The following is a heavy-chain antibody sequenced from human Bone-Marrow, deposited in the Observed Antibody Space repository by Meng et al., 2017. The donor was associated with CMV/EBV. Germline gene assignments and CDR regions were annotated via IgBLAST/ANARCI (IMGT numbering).Heavy chain of an antibody. Sequence: SISSSSYYWGWIRQPPGKGLEWIGSIYYSGSTYYNPSLKSRVTISVDTSKNQFSLKLSSVTAADTAVYYCARHVRVPAASGASFFDYWGQGTLVTVSS. CDR2: IYYSGST. D-gene: IGHD2-2*01. CDR1: SISSSSYY. V-gene: IGHV4-39*01. J-gene: IGHJ4*02. CDR3: ARHVRVPAASGASFFDY.